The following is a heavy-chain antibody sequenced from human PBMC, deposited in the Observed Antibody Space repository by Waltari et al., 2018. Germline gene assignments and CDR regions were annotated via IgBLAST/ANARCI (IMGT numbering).Heavy chain of an antibody. J-gene: IGHJ3*02. CDR3: ARVVGDFSNRADAFDI. Sequence: EVQLVQSGAEVKKPGESLKLSGKGSGYRFTSYWIGWVRQMHGKGLEWMGIIYPGDSDTRYSPSFQGQVTISADKSISTAYLQWSSLRSEDTAVYYCARVVGDFSNRADAFDIWGQGTMVTVSS. D-gene: IGHD3-16*01. CDR2: IYPGDSDT. CDR1: GYRFTSYW. V-gene: IGHV5-51*03.